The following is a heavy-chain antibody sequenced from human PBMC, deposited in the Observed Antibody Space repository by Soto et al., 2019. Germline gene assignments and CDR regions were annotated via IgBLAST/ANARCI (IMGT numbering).Heavy chain of an antibody. J-gene: IGHJ4*02. Sequence: EVQLVESGGGLVQPGGSLRLSCAASGFTVSSNYMSWVRQAPGKGLEWVSVVYIGGNTYYAEAVEDRCITSRDNFQNMRYLQMNGLRGEETEGYYCAGSVGVGFDYWCQGTLVTVSS. D-gene: IGHD3-16*01. CDR3: AGSVGVGFDY. CDR1: GFTVSSNY. V-gene: IGHV3-66*01. CDR2: VYIGGNT.